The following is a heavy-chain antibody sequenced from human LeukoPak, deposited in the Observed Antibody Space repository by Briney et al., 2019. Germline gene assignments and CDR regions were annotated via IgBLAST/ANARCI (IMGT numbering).Heavy chain of an antibody. CDR1: GFTIGDYG. CDR2: INWNGGRT. J-gene: IGHJ6*03. V-gene: IGHV3-20*04. CDR3: ARDVIEEGYMDV. Sequence: PGGSLRLSCAASGFTIGDYGLGWGRQAPGKGLGLVSGINWNGGRTGYADSLKGRFTISRDNAKKSLYLQMNSLRAEDTALYYCARDVIEEGYMDVWGKGTTVTVSS. D-gene: IGHD3-22*01.